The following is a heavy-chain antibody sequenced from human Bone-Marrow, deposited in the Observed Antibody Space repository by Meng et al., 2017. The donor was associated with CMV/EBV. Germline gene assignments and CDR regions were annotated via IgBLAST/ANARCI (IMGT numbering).Heavy chain of an antibody. CDR1: GFSLSTSGVG. D-gene: IGHD2-2*01. Sequence: SGPTLVKPTQTLTLTCTFSGFSLSTSGVGVGWIRQPPGKALEWLALISWNDDKRYSPSLKSRLTITKDTSKNQVVLTMTNMDPVDTATYYCAYRLPGSISRNWFDPWGQGTLVTLSS. V-gene: IGHV2-5*01. CDR3: AYRLPGSISRNWFDP. CDR2: ISWNDDK. J-gene: IGHJ5*02.